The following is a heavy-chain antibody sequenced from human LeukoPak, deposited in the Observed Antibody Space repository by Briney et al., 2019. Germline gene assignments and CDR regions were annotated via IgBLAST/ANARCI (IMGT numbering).Heavy chain of an antibody. V-gene: IGHV4-59*01. D-gene: IGHD5-12*01. Sequence: SETLSLTCTGSRGSISGYYWSWIRQPPGNRLEWIGYIYHSGSTNYNSSLKSRVTISVDTSKNQLSLKLSSVTAADTAVYYCTRGGGYDDFDYWGQGTLVTVSS. CDR2: IYHSGST. CDR1: RGSISGYY. CDR3: TRGGGYDDFDY. J-gene: IGHJ4*02.